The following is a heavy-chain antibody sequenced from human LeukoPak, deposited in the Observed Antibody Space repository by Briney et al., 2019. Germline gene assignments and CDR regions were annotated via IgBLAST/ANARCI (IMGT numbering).Heavy chain of an antibody. CDR1: GFTFSSYW. J-gene: IGHJ4*02. CDR3: ARFRGAGRHDYFDY. Sequence: GGSLRLSCAASGFTFSSYWMSWVRQAPGKGLEWVANIKQDGSEKYYVDSVKGRFTISRDNAKNSLYLQMNSLRAEDTAVYYCARFRGAGRHDYFDYWGQGTLVTVSS. V-gene: IGHV3-7*01. D-gene: IGHD3-10*01. CDR2: IKQDGSEK.